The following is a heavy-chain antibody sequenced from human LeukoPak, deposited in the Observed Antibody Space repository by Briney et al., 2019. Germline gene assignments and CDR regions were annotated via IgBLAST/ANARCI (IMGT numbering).Heavy chain of an antibody. V-gene: IGHV3-53*01. CDR2: IYSGGST. D-gene: IGHD6-13*01. CDR3: ASGLAAAPDY. J-gene: IGHJ4*02. Sequence: PGRSLRLSCAASGFIFSNYGMHWVRQAPGKGLEWVSVIYSGGSTYYADSVKGRFTISRDNSKNTLYLQMNSLRAEDTAVYYCASGLAAAPDYWGQGTLVTVSS. CDR1: GFIFSNYG.